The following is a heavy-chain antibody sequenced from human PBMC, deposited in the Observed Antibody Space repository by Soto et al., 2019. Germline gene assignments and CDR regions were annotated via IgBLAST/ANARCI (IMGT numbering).Heavy chain of an antibody. CDR2: ISAYNGNT. D-gene: IGHD6-19*01. CDR3: ASGEPYSSGWYYLNY. Sequence: QVQLVQSGAEVKKPGASVKVSCKASGYTFTSYGISWVRQAPGQGLEWMGWISAYNGNTNYAQKLQGRVTMTTDTSTSTPYMELRSLRSDDTAVYYCASGEPYSSGWYYLNYWGQGTLVTVSS. V-gene: IGHV1-18*01. J-gene: IGHJ4*02. CDR1: GYTFTSYG.